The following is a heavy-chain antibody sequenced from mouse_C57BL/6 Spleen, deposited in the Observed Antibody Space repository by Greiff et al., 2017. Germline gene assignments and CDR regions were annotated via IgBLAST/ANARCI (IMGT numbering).Heavy chain of an antibody. CDR3: ARNGGYDYDWFAY. CDR2: IWSGGST. D-gene: IGHD2-4*01. V-gene: IGHV2-2*01. Sequence: QVQLQQSGPGLVQPSQSLSITCTVSGFSLTSYGVHWVRQSPGKGLEWLGVIWSGGSTDYNAAFISSLSISKDNSKSQVFFKMNSLQADDTAIYYCARNGGYDYDWFAYWGQGTLVTVSA. J-gene: IGHJ3*01. CDR1: GFSLTSYG.